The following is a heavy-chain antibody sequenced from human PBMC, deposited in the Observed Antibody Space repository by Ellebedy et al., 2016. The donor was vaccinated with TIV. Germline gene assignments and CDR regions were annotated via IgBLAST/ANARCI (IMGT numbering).Heavy chain of an antibody. CDR2: ISNRGSSK. D-gene: IGHD1-7*01. CDR3: ARGVSPGTRYYMDV. Sequence: GESLKISXAASGFTFSEYYMSWLREAPGKGLEWVSYISNRGSSKNYADSVKGRFTISRDNAKNSLYLHMNSLRAEDTAVYYCARGVSPGTRYYMDVWGKGTTVTVSS. V-gene: IGHV3-11*01. J-gene: IGHJ6*03. CDR1: GFTFSEYY.